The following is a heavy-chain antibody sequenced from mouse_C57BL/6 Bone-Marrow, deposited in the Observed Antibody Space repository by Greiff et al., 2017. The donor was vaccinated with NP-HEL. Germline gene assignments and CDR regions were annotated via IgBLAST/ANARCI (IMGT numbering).Heavy chain of an antibody. V-gene: IGHV2-2*01. J-gene: IGHJ2*01. CDR1: GFSLTSYG. CDR2: IWTGGST. CDR3: ARKGYGSSYYFDY. Sequence: QVQLQQPGPGQVQPSQSLSITCTASGFSLTSYGVHWVRQSPGKGLEWLGVIWTGGSTDYNAAFISRLSTSKDNSKSQVFFKMNSLQADDTAIYYCARKGYGSSYYFDYGGQGTTLTVSS. D-gene: IGHD1-1*01.